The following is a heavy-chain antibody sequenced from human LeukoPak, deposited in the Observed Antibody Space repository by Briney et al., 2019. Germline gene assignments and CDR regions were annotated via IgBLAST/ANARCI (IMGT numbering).Heavy chain of an antibody. CDR3: ARAGPGEGLTYYYSYMDV. D-gene: IGHD3-10*01. Sequence: SSVKVSCNASGGTFSSYAISWVRQAPGQGLEWMGGIIPIFGTADYAQKFQGRGTITADESTSTAYLELNSLRSEDTAVYYCARAGPGEGLTYYYSYMDVWGKGTTVTVSS. V-gene: IGHV1-69*01. J-gene: IGHJ6*03. CDR1: GGTFSSYA. CDR2: IIPIFGTA.